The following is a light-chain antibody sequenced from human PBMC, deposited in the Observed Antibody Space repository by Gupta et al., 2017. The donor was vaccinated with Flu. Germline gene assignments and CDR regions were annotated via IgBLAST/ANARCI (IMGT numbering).Light chain of an antibody. CDR1: QSVLYSSNNKNH. J-gene: IGKJ1*01. V-gene: IGKV4-1*01. Sequence: DIVMTQSPDSLAVSLGERATINCKSSQSVLYSSNNKNHLAWYQQKPGQHPKLLIYWASTRESGVPDRFSGSGSGTDFTLTISSLQAEDMAVYYCQQYFSIPRTFGQGTKVEIK. CDR2: WAS. CDR3: QQYFSIPRT.